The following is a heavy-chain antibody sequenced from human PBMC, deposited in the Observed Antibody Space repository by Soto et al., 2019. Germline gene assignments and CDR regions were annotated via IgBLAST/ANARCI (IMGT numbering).Heavy chain of an antibody. CDR3: ARVAY. CDR2: ISSGSSDT. J-gene: IGHJ4*02. CDR1: GFTFSRXI. Sequence: PGGSLRLSXEASGFTFSRXIMKWVRQVPGKGLEWVASISSGSSDTWYADSVKGRFIISRDNAQNSLFLQMNTLRPEDTXXXYCARVAYXGXGTQVTVSS. V-gene: IGHV3-21*01.